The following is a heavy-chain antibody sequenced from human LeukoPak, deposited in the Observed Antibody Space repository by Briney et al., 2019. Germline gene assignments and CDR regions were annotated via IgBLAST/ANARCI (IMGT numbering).Heavy chain of an antibody. D-gene: IGHD3-10*01. CDR1: GYTFTNYW. CDR2: IYPSDSDI. J-gene: IGHJ4*02. Sequence: GESLKISCKGSGYTFTNYWIGWVRQMPGKGLEWMGIIYPSDSDIKYSPSFQGQVTISADKSISTAYLQWSSLKASDTAMYYCARRNYYGSGSSYSHFDYWGQGTLVTVSS. CDR3: ARRNYYGSGSSYSHFDY. V-gene: IGHV5-51*01.